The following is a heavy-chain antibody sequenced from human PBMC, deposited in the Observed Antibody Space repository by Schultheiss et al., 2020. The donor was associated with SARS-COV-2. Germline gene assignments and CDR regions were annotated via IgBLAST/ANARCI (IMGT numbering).Heavy chain of an antibody. CDR2: INHSGST. Sequence: GSLRLSCAASGFTFSSYSMNWVRQAPGKGLEWIGEINHSGSTNYNPSLKSRVTISVDTSKNQFSLKLSSVTAADTAVYYCARSSSSDYWGQGTLVTVSS. CDR1: GFTFSSYS. V-gene: IGHV4-34*01. CDR3: ARSSSSDY. J-gene: IGHJ4*02. D-gene: IGHD6-6*01.